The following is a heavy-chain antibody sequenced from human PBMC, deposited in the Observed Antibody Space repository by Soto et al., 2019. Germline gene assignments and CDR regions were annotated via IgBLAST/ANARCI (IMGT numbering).Heavy chain of an antibody. J-gene: IGHJ6*03. CDR3: GTVPRGDQYMDV. CDR2: SRDKSKSYST. V-gene: IGHV3-72*01. Sequence: GGSLRLSCEASGFSISDHYMDWVRQAPGKGLEWVGRSRDKSKSYSTDCAASVKGRFTVSRDDSKNSVYLQMNRLKTEDTAVYYCGTVPRGDQYMDVWGKGTTVTVSS. D-gene: IGHD3-16*01. CDR1: GFSISDHY.